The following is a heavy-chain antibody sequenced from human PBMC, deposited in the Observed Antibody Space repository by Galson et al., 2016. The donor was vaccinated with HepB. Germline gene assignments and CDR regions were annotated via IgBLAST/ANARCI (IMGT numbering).Heavy chain of an antibody. Sequence: SETLSLTCSVSGGSISTYYWSWIRQPPGKGLEWIGYIYYSGNTKYNPSLKSRVTISVDPSKNQLSLKLSSGTAADTAMYYCARERGGDSGYDHNWFDPWGHGTQVTVSS. J-gene: IGHJ5*02. D-gene: IGHD5-12*01. CDR3: ARERGGDSGYDHNWFDP. CDR1: GGSISTYY. V-gene: IGHV4-59*01. CDR2: IYYSGNT.